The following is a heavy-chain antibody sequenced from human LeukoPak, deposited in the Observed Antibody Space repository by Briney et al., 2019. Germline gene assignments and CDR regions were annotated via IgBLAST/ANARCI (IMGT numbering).Heavy chain of an antibody. CDR3: AKDHRGCSSTSCYVYFDY. J-gene: IGHJ4*02. Sequence: GGSLRLSCAASGFTFSSYAMSWVRQAPGKGLEWVSAISGSGGSTYYADSVKGRFTTSRDNSKNTLYLQMNSLRAEDTAVYYCAKDHRGCSSTSCYVYFDYWGQGTLVTVSS. V-gene: IGHV3-23*01. D-gene: IGHD2-2*01. CDR2: ISGSGGST. CDR1: GFTFSSYA.